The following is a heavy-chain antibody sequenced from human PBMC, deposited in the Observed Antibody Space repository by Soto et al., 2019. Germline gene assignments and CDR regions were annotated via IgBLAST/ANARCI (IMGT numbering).Heavy chain of an antibody. CDR3: XRDTXRGYSGYFDS. D-gene: IGHD5-12*01. CDR2: IYYSXXX. CDR1: GGSLSSGGYY. Sequence: XVXLXESGPGLVKPSQTLSLSCTVSGGSLSSGGYYWSWIRQHPGKGLEWIGFIYYSXXXYXNPXXXXXXXXXXXXXXXXXXXXXXXXTXAXTAXYYCXRDTXRGYSGYFDSWGQGTLVXVSS. J-gene: IGHJ4*02. V-gene: IGHV4-31*01.